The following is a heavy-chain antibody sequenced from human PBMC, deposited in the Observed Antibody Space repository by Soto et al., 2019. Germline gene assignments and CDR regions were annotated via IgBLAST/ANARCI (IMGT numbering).Heavy chain of an antibody. J-gene: IGHJ5*02. CDR1: GGSISSYY. D-gene: IGHD6-13*01. CDR2: IYTSGST. Sequence: LTCTVSGGSISSYYWSWIRQPAGKGLEWIGRIYTSGSTNYNPSLKSRVTMSVDTSKNQFSLKLSSVTAADTAVYYCARGSAAGTSSSRFDPWGQGTLVTVSS. CDR3: ARGSAAGTSSSRFDP. V-gene: IGHV4-4*07.